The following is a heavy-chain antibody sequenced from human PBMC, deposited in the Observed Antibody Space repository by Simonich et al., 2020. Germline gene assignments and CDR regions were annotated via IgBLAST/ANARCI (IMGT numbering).Heavy chain of an antibody. CDR1: GFTFSSYS. CDR2: ISSSSSYI. V-gene: IGHV3-21*01. D-gene: IGHD6-13*01. J-gene: IGHJ4*02. CDR3: ARDAAGDY. Sequence: EVQLVESGGGLVKPGGSLRLYCAASGFTFSSYSMNWVRQAPGKGLEWVTSISSSSSYIHYADSVKGRFTISRDNAKNSLYLQMNSLRAEDTAVYYCARDAAGDYWGQGTLVTVSS.